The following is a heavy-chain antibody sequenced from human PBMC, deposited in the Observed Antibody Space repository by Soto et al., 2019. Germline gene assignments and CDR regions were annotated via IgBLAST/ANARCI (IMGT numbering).Heavy chain of an antibody. Sequence: SVKVSCKASGGTFSSYAISWVRQAPGQGLEWMGGIIPIFGTANYAQKFQGRVTITADESTSTAYMELSSLRSEDTAVYCCARDQHYYDSSGYYPAIWGQGTLVTVSS. J-gene: IGHJ4*02. CDR1: GGTFSSYA. V-gene: IGHV1-69*13. D-gene: IGHD3-22*01. CDR2: IIPIFGTA. CDR3: ARDQHYYDSSGYYPAI.